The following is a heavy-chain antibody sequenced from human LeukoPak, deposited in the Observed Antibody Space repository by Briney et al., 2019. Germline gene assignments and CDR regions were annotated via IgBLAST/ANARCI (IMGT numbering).Heavy chain of an antibody. V-gene: IGHV4-61*01. Sequence: RPSETLSLTCTVSGGSVSSGSYYWSWIRQPPGKGLEWIGYIYYSGSTNYNPSLKSRVTISVDTSKDQFSLKLSSVTAADTAVYYCATGVPAAHFLDYWGQGTLVTVSS. D-gene: IGHD2-2*01. CDR2: IYYSGST. CDR3: ATGVPAAHFLDY. J-gene: IGHJ4*02. CDR1: GGSVSSGSYY.